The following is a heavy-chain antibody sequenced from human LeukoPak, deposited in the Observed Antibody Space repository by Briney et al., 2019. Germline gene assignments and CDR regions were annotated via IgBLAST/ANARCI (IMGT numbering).Heavy chain of an antibody. V-gene: IGHV4-4*07. D-gene: IGHD3-22*01. Sequence: SETLSLTCTVSGGSISSYYWNWIRQPAGKGLEWIGRIYSTGSTNYNPSLKSRVTMSVDTSKNQVSLKMRSVTAADTAVYYCARDYYDSSGYRDYFFDYWGQGILVTVSS. CDR3: ARDYYDSSGYRDYFFDY. CDR2: IYSTGST. J-gene: IGHJ4*02. CDR1: GGSISSYY.